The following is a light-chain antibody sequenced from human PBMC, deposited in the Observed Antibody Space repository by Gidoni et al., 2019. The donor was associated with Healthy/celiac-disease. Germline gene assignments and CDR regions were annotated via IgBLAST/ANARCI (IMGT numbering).Light chain of an antibody. CDR2: DDS. J-gene: IGKJ5*01. Sequence: DIQMTQSPSTLSASVGARVTIICRASQSISSWLAWYQQKPGKAPKLLIYDDSSLESGVPSRFSGSGSWTEFTLTSSSLQPDDCATYYCKQYNSYAFTFGQGTRLEIK. V-gene: IGKV1-5*02. CDR3: KQYNSYAFT. CDR1: QSISSW.